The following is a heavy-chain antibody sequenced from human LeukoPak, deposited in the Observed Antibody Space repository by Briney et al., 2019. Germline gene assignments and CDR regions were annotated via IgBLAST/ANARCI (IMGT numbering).Heavy chain of an antibody. CDR2: INHSGST. CDR3: ARGPDGYCSSTSCSFIDI. CDR1: GGSFSGYY. D-gene: IGHD2-2*03. Sequence: ASETLSLTCAVYGGSFSGYYWSWIRQPPGKGLEWIGEINHSGSTNYNPSLKSRATISVDTSKNQFSLKLSSVTAADTAVYYCARGPDGYCSSTSCSFIDIWGQGTMVTVSS. V-gene: IGHV4-34*01. J-gene: IGHJ3*02.